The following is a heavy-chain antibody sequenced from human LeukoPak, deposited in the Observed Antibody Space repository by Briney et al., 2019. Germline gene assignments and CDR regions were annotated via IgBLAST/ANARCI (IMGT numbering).Heavy chain of an antibody. V-gene: IGHV3-48*02. CDR2: IISSGVTI. D-gene: IGHD2-8*01. CDR3: SRAVRAGAASPYLDF. J-gene: IGHJ4*02. Sequence: GGSLTLSCALSGFTFSSNSMIWVRQSPGKGLVCVSYIISSGVTIYYADSGKGRFTISRDNAKSSAYLQMSRLRDEDTAVYYCSRAVRAGAASPYLDFWGQGTLVTVSS. CDR1: GFTFSSNS.